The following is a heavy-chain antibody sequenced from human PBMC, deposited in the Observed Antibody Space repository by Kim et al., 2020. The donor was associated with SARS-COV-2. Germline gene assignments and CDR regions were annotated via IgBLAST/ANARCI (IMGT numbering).Heavy chain of an antibody. V-gene: IGHV4-39*01. CDR3: AAGFDH. CDR1: RGSVSSRTYF. Sequence: SETLSLTCTVSRGSVSSRTYFWGWIRQPPGKGLAWIGSINFRGDSYYKSSSRSRVTITIDVSKNQFSLRLRSVSATDTADYYCAAGFDHWGLGAMVTVS. J-gene: IGHJ4*02. CDR2: INFRGDS.